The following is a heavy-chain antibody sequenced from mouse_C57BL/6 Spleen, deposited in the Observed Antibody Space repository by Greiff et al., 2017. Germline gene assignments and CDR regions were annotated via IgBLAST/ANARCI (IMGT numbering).Heavy chain of an antibody. V-gene: IGHV1-62-2*01. Sequence: VKLMESGAELVKPGASVKLSCKASGYTFTEYTIHWVKQRSGQGLEWIGWFYPGSGSIKYNEKFKDKATLTADKSSSTVYMELSRLTSEDSAVYFCARHEDPSTGPYWYFDVWGTGTTVTVSS. CDR2: FYPGSGSI. J-gene: IGHJ1*03. CDR3: ARHEDPSTGPYWYFDV. D-gene: IGHD4-1*02. CDR1: GYTFTEYT.